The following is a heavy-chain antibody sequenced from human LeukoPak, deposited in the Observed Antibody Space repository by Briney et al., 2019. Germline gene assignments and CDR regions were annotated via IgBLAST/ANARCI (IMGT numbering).Heavy chain of an antibody. CDR2: MNPNSGNT. CDR3: ARGLLRAKWLLCY. Sequence: GASVKVSCKASGYTFTSYDINWVRQATGQGLEWMGWMNPNSGNTGYAQEFQGRVTITRNTSISTAYMELSSLRSEDTAVYYCARGLLRAKWLLCYWGQGTLVTVSS. V-gene: IGHV1-8*03. J-gene: IGHJ4*02. D-gene: IGHD3-22*01. CDR1: GYTFTSYD.